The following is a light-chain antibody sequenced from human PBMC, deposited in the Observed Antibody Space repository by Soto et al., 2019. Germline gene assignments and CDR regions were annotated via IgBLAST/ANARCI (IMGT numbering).Light chain of an antibody. CDR2: SAS. Sequence: DIQMTQSPSSLSASVGDRVTITCRASQSISTWLAWFQQKPGKAPKLLIYSASSLEGGAPSRFSGSGSGTEFTLTISSLQPDDFATYYCQQYDSYPWTFGQGTKVEIK. CDR3: QQYDSYPWT. V-gene: IGKV1-5*03. J-gene: IGKJ1*01. CDR1: QSISTW.